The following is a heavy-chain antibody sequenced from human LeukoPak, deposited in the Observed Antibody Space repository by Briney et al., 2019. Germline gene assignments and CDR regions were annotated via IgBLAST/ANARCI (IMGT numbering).Heavy chain of an antibody. CDR1: GYTFTNYD. D-gene: IGHD2-2*01. CDR3: ALISYCSSLTCYFLDY. Sequence: ASVKVSCKASGYTFTNYDINWVRQATGQGLEWMGWMNPNSGNTGHAQRFQGRITITRNTSISTAYMELGSLRSEDTAVYYCALISYCSSLTCYFLDYWGQGTLVTVSS. V-gene: IGHV1-8*03. J-gene: IGHJ4*02. CDR2: MNPNSGNT.